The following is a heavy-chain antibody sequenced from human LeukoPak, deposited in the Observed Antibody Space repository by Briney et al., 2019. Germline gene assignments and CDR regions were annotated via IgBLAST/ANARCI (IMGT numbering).Heavy chain of an antibody. V-gene: IGHV1-8*01. J-gene: IGHJ4*02. CDR2: MNPNSGNT. Sequence: ASVKVSCTASGYTFTSYDINWVRQATGQGLEWMGWMNPNSGNTGYAQKFQGRVTMTRNTSISTAYMELSSLRSEDTAVYYCARGHRRSYDSSGLADYWGQGTLVTVSS. D-gene: IGHD3-22*01. CDR1: GYTFTSYD. CDR3: ARGHRRSYDSSGLADY.